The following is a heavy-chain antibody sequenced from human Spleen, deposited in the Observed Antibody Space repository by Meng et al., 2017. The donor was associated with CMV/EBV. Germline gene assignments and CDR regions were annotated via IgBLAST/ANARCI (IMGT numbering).Heavy chain of an antibody. CDR3: ARESWDLQRD. CDR1: GGSINSYY. CDR2: IHYSGST. V-gene: IGHV4-59*01. D-gene: IGHD1-26*01. Sequence: SETLSLTCIVSGGSINSYYWSWMRQPPGKGLEWIGNIHYSGSTTYNPSLRNRVAISVDTSKNHFSLKLSSVTAADTAVYYCARESWDLQRDWGQGTLVTVSS. J-gene: IGHJ4*02.